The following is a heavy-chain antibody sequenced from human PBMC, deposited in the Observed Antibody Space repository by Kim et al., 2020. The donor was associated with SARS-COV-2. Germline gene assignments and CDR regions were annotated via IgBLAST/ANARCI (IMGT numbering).Heavy chain of an antibody. D-gene: IGHD3-22*01. CDR1: GGSISSSSYY. V-gene: IGHV4-39*01. Sequence: SETLSLTCTVSGGSISSSSYYWGWIRQPPGKGLEWIGSIYYSGSTYYNPSLKSRVTISVDTSKNQFSLKLSSVTAADTAVYYCAKYYYDSSGSEPNDAFDIWGQGTMVTVSS. J-gene: IGHJ3*02. CDR3: AKYYYDSSGSEPNDAFDI. CDR2: IYYSGST.